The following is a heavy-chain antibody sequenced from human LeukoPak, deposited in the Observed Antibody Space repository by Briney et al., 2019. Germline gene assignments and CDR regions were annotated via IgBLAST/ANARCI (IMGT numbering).Heavy chain of an antibody. D-gene: IGHD3-22*01. CDR2: ISWNSGSI. Sequence: GGSLRLSCAASGFTFDDYAMHWVRQAPGKGLEWVSGISWNSGSIGYADSVKGRFTISRDNAKSSLYLQMNSLRAEDTAVYYCAKDGERGWLLLRECYYFDYWGQGTLVTVSS. CDR3: AKDGERGWLLLRECYYFDY. V-gene: IGHV3-9*01. J-gene: IGHJ4*02. CDR1: GFTFDDYA.